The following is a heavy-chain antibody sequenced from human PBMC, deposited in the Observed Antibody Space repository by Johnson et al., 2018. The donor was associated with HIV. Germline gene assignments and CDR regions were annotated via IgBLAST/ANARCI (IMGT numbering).Heavy chain of an antibody. Sequence: VQLVESGGGLVQPGRSLRLSCAASGFIFHDYAMHCVRQAPGTGLEWVQAISWNSGSKGYADSVKGRFTIYRDNAKNSLYLQINSLRVQDTALYYCAKDRRYSSSWYAFDIWGQGTMVTVSS. V-gene: IGHV3-9*01. J-gene: IGHJ3*02. CDR3: AKDRRYSSSWYAFDI. CDR1: GFIFHDYA. CDR2: ISWNSGSK. D-gene: IGHD6-13*01.